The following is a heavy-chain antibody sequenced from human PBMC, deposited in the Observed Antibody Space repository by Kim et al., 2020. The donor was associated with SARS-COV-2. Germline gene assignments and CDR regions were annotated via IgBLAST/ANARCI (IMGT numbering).Heavy chain of an antibody. D-gene: IGHD1-26*01. CDR2: ISNDGSKQ. V-gene: IGHV3-33*05. CDR1: GFIFSSYG. Sequence: GGSLRLSCAASGFIFSSYGMHWVRQAAGKGLEWVAVISNDGSKQYYGDSVKGQFTISRDSSKSTVYLQMNSLSADDTGVYYCVRDPVRTVGADRDYWGQGTLVTVSS. J-gene: IGHJ4*02. CDR3: VRDPVRTVGADRDY.